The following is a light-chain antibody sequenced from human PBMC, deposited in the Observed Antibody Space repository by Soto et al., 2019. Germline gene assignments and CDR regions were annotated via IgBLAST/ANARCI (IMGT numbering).Light chain of an antibody. CDR1: SSDVGRYNY. CDR2: EVS. CDR3: SSFTSSKSVV. J-gene: IGLJ2*01. V-gene: IGLV2-14*01. Sequence: QAVVTQPASVSGSPGQSITLSCTGSSSDVGRYNYVSWYQQHPGKAPKLMTSEVSNRPSGVSIRFSGSKSGNTASLTISGLQAEDEADYYCSSFTSSKSVVFGGGTKLTVL.